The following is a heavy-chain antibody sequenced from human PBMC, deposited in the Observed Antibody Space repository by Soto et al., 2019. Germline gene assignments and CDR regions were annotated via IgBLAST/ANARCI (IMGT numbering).Heavy chain of an antibody. CDR1: GYSFTSYW. V-gene: IGHV5-51*01. CDR3: ARYDWNSGRVYFDY. D-gene: IGHD1-7*01. J-gene: IGHJ4*02. CDR2: IYPGDSDT. Sequence: GESLKISCKGSGYSFTSYWIGWVRQMPGKGLEWMGIIYPGDSDTRYSPSFQGQVTISADKSISTAYPHWSSLKASDTAMYYCARYDWNSGRVYFDYWGQGTLVTVSS.